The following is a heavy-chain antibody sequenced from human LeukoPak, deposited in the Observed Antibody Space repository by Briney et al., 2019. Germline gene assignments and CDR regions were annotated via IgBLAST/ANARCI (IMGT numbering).Heavy chain of an antibody. D-gene: IGHD3-9*01. CDR3: ARQYYDILTDPNYFDS. CDR2: ILPGNSDT. Sequence: KPGESLKISCKGSGYSFSNHWIGWVRQMPGKGLEWVGIILPGNSDTRYSPSFQGQVTMSADKSISTAYLQWSSLKAADTAMYYCARQYYDILTDPNYFDSWGQGTLVTVSS. V-gene: IGHV5-51*01. J-gene: IGHJ4*02. CDR1: GYSFSNHW.